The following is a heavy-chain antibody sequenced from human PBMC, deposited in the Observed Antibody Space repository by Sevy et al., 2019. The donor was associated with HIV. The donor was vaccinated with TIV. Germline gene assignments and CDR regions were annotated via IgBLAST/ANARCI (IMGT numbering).Heavy chain of an antibody. D-gene: IGHD3-3*01. CDR3: ATKGGFWSGYQYFDS. J-gene: IGHJ4*02. V-gene: IGHV3-15*07. Sequence: GGSLRLSCTASGFTFSNAWMNWVRQAPGKGLEWVGRIKSQSDGGTIDYAAPVKCRFTISRDDSKNTLFLQMNSLRSEDTAVYYCATKGGFWSGYQYFDSWGQGTLVTVSS. CDR2: IKSQSDGGTI. CDR1: GFTFSNAW.